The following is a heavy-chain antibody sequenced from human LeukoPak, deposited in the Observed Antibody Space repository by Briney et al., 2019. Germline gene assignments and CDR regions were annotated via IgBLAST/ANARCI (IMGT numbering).Heavy chain of an antibody. D-gene: IGHD6-13*01. CDR3: ARDRPVAADAFDI. Sequence: PPDTLSLTCAVYGGSVSGYHWTWIRQPPGKGLEYIGEINDSGSSIYNPSLKNRVTISVDTSKNQFSLKLSSVTAADTAVYYCARDRPVAADAFDIWGQGTMVTVSS. CDR1: GGSVSGYH. V-gene: IGHV4-34*01. J-gene: IGHJ3*02. CDR2: INDSGSS.